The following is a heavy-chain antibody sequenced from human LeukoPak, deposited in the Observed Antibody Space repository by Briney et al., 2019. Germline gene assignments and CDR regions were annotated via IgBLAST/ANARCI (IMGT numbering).Heavy chain of an antibody. V-gene: IGHV1-69*05. CDR2: IIPIFGTA. CDR3: ARALLGATTGGFFDY. D-gene: IGHD1-26*01. Sequence: SVKVSCKASGGTFSSYAISWVRQAPGQGLEWMGGIIPIFGTANYAQKFQGRVTITTDESTSTAYMELSSLRSEDTAVYYCARALLGATTGGFFDYWGQGTLVTVSS. CDR1: GGTFSSYA. J-gene: IGHJ4*02.